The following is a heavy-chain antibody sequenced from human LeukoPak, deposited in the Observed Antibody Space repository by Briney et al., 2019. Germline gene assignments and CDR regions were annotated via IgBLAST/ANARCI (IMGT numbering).Heavy chain of an antibody. J-gene: IGHJ4*02. CDR3: AKDKGYYGSGTYGDY. D-gene: IGHD3-10*01. CDR2: INQDESER. Sequence: GGSLRLSCVTTGFAFSGDWMSWVRQAPGKGLEWVANINQDESERFVVDSLRGRFTISRDNSKNTLYLQMNSLRAEDTAVYYCAKDKGYYGSGTYGDYWGQGTLVTVSS. V-gene: IGHV3-7*01. CDR1: GFAFSGDW.